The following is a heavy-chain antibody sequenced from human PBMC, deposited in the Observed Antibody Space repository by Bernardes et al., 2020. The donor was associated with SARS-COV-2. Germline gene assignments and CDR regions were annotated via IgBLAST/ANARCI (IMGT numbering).Heavy chain of an antibody. CDR1: GFTFSSYG. CDR3: AKDRGYSGYDLVYYGMDV. D-gene: IGHD5-12*01. J-gene: IGHJ6*02. Sequence: GESLRLSCAASGFTFSSYGMHWVRQAPGTGLEWVAVISYDGSNQYYADSVKGRFTISRDNSKNTLYLQMNSLRAEDTAVYYCAKDRGYSGYDLVYYGMDVWGQGTTVTVSS. CDR2: ISYDGSNQ. V-gene: IGHV3-30*18.